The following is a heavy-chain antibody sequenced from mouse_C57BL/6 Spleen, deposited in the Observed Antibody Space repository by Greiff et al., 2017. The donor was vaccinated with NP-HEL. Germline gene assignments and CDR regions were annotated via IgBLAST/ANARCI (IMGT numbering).Heavy chain of an antibody. V-gene: IGHV1-76*01. CDR3: AIDDGPYAMDY. J-gene: IGHJ4*01. Sequence: QVQLQQSGAELVRPGASVKLSCKASGYTFTDYYINWVKQRPGQGLEWIARIYPGSGNTYYNEKFKGKATLTAEKSSSTAYMQLSSLTSEDSAVYFCAIDDGPYAMDYWGQGTSVTVSS. D-gene: IGHD2-3*01. CDR2: IYPGSGNT. CDR1: GYTFTDYY.